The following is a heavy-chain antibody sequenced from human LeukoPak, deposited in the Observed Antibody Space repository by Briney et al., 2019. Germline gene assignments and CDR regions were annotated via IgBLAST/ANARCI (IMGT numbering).Heavy chain of an antibody. CDR3: ARSGGDYDYVWGSHRPAKPDY. CDR2: IYYSGST. V-gene: IGHV4-39*01. J-gene: IGHJ4*02. D-gene: IGHD3-16*02. CDR1: GGSISSSSYY. Sequence: SETLSLTCTVSGGSISSSSYYWGWIRQPPGKGLEWIGSIYYSGSTYYNPSLKSRVTISVDTSKNQFSLKLSSVTAADTDVYYCARSGGDYDYVWGSHRPAKPDYWGQGTLVAVSS.